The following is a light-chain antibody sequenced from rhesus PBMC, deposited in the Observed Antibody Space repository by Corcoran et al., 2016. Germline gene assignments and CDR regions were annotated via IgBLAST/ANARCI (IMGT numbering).Light chain of an antibody. V-gene: IGKV3-10*01. CDR1: QSVSSY. J-gene: IGKJ2*01. CDR2: GAS. CDR3: YQHSSGYS. Sequence: QVILTQSPATLSLSPGERATLSCRASQSVSSYLAWYQQKPGQAPRLLIYGASSRATGIPDRFRGRGYVTDFTLTISSLEPEDVGVYHCYQHSSGYSFGQGTKVEIK.